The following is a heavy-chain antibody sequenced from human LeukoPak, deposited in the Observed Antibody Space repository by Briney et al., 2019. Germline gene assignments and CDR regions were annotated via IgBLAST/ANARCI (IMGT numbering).Heavy chain of an antibody. D-gene: IGHD5-18*01. J-gene: IGHJ4*02. CDR1: GYTFTSYD. CDR3: ARGTAMAANFDY. V-gene: IGHV1-8*01. Sequence: GASVKVSCKASGYTFTSYDINWVRQATGQGLEWMGWMNPNSGNTGYAQKFQGRVTMTRNTSISTAYMELSSLRSEDTAVYYCARGTAMAANFDYWGQGTLVTVSS. CDR2: MNPNSGNT.